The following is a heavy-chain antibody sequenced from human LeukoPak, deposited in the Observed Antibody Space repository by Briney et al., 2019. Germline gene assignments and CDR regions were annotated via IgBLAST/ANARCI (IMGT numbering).Heavy chain of an antibody. CDR2: IYHSGST. CDR1: GGSISSSNW. Sequence: SETLSLTCAVSGGSISSSNWWSWIRQPPGKGLEWIGEIYHSGSTNYNPSLKSRVTISVDKSKSQFSVKLSSVTAADTAVYYCARLYGSGSYYSQYYFDYWGQGTLVTVSS. CDR3: ARLYGSGSYYSQYYFDY. V-gene: IGHV4-4*02. J-gene: IGHJ4*02. D-gene: IGHD3-10*01.